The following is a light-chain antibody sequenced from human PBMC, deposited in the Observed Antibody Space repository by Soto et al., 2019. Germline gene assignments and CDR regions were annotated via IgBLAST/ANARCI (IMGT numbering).Light chain of an antibody. CDR3: QQYNSYS. CDR2: HAS. J-gene: IGKJ1*01. CDR1: QSISSW. Sequence: DIQMTQSPSTLSASVGDRVTITCRASQSISSWLAWYQQKPGTAPKVLIYHASNLQSGVPSRFSGSGSGTEFTLTISSLQPDAFATYYCQQYNSYSFGRGTKV. V-gene: IGKV1-5*01.